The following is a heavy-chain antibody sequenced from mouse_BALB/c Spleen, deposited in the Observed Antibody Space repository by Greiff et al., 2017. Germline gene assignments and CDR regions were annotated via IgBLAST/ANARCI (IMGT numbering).Heavy chain of an antibody. Sequence: EVQRVESGPGLVKPSQSLSLTCTVTGYSITSDYAWNWIRQFPGNKLEWMGYISYSGSTSYNPSLKSRISITRDTSKNQFFLQLNSVTTEDTATYYCARDGGNYDYFDYWGQGTTLTVSS. J-gene: IGHJ2*01. CDR3: ARDGGNYDYFDY. CDR1: GYSITSDYA. V-gene: IGHV3-2*02. D-gene: IGHD2-1*01. CDR2: ISYSGST.